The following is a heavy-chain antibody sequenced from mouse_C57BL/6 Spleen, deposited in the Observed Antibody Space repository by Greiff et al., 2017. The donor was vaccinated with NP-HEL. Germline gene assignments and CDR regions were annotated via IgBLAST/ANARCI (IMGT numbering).Heavy chain of an antibody. CDR1: GFTFSDYY. CDR2: INYDGSST. Sequence: EVKLMESEGGLVQPGSSMKLSCTASGFTFSDYYMAWVRQVPEKGLEWVANINYDGSSTYYLDSLKSRFIISRDNAKNILYLQMSSLKSEDTATYYCARDSLYGSSLFDYWGQGTTLTVSS. V-gene: IGHV5-16*01. CDR3: ARDSLYGSSLFDY. J-gene: IGHJ2*01. D-gene: IGHD1-1*01.